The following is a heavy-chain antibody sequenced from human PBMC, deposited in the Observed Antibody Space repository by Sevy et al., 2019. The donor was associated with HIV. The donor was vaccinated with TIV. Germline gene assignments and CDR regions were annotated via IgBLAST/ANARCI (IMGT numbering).Heavy chain of an antibody. V-gene: IGHV3-33*01. CDR2: IWFDGSNK. J-gene: IGHJ4*01. CDR3: ARDRTRPYCFDY. Sequence: GGSLRLSCAASGFTFSTYGFHWVRQAPGKGLEWVAVIWFDGSNKYYADSVKGRFTISRDNSKNTLYLQMNSLRAEDTAVYYCARDRTRPYCFDYWGHGTLVTVSS. D-gene: IGHD6-6*01. CDR1: GFTFSTYG.